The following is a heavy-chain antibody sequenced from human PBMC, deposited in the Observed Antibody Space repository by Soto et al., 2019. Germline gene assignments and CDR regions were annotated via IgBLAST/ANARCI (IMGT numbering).Heavy chain of an antibody. D-gene: IGHD3-16*02. CDR2: IYHSGST. CDR1: SGSISSSNW. V-gene: IGHV4-4*02. CDR3: ARTKMITFGGVIHAFDI. Sequence: SETLSLTCAVSSGSISSSNWWSWVRQPPGKGLEWIGEIYHSGSTNYNPSLKSRVTISVDKSKNQFSLKLSSVTAADTAVYYCARTKMITFGGVIHAFDIWGQGTMVTVSS. J-gene: IGHJ3*02.